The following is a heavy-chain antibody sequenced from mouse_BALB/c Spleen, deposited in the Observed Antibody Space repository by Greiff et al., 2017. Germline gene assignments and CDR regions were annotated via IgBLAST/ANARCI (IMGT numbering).Heavy chain of an antibody. CDR2: ISYSGST. J-gene: IGHJ4*01. CDR1: GYSITSDYA. CDR3: ARDGNYAMDY. V-gene: IGHV3-2*02. Sequence: EVQLQQSGPDLVKPSQSLSLTCTVTGYSITSDYAWNWIRQFPGNILEWMGYISYSGSTSYNPSLKSRISITRDTSKNQFFLQLNSVTTEDTATYYCARDGNYAMDYWGQGTSVTVSS. D-gene: IGHD2-1*01.